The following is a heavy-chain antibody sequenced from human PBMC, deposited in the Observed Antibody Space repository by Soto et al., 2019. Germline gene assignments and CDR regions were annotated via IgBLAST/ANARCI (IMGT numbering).Heavy chain of an antibody. V-gene: IGHV1-69*02. CDR1: GGTFSSYT. Sequence: GASVKVSCKASGGTFSSYTISWVRQAPGQGLEWMGRIIPILGIANYAQKFQGRVTITADKSTSTAYMELGSLRSEDTAVYYCARGPIVATIRFWFDPWGQGTLVTVSS. CDR3: ARGPIVATIRFWFDP. D-gene: IGHD5-12*01. J-gene: IGHJ5*02. CDR2: IIPILGIA.